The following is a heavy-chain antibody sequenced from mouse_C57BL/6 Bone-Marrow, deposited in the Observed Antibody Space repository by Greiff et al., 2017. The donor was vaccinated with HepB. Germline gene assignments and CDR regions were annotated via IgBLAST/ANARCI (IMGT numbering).Heavy chain of an antibody. CDR1: GYAFSSSW. CDR2: IYPGDGDT. J-gene: IGHJ4*01. D-gene: IGHD1-1*01. Sequence: QVQLQQSGPELVKPGASVKISCKASGYAFSSSWMNWVKQRPGKGLEWIGRIYPGDGDTNYNGKFKGKATLTADKSSSTAYMQLSSLTSEDSAVYFCARPPITTYYAMDYWGQGTSVTVSS. CDR3: ARPPITTYYAMDY. V-gene: IGHV1-82*01.